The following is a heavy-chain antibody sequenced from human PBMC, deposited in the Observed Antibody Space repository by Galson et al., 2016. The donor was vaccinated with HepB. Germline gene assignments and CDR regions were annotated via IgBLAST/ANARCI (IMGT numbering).Heavy chain of an antibody. CDR2: VSFDGSNA. Sequence: SLRLSCAASGFNFNIYSMDWVRQSPGKGLEWVAVVSFDGSNAYYADSVRGRFTISRDDSKNTLYLQMNSLRHEDTAVYHCARDRRGSGWYIDYWGQGTLVTVSS. CDR3: ARDRRGSGWYIDY. CDR1: GFNFNIYS. D-gene: IGHD6-19*01. J-gene: IGHJ4*02. V-gene: IGHV3-30*04.